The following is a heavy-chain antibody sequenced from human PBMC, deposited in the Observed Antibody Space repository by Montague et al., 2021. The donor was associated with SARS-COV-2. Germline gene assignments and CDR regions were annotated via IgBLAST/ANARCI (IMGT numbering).Heavy chain of an antibody. CDR2: IYHSGST. D-gene: IGHD3-10*01. Sequence: SETLSLTCAVSGGSISSSNWWSWVRQPPGKGLEWIGEIYHSGSTNYNPSRKSRVTISVDKSKNQFSLKLSSVTAADTAVYYFASRGAGWFGSNPERFDYWGQGTLVTVSS. J-gene: IGHJ4*02. CDR3: ASRGAGWFGSNPERFDY. CDR1: GGSISSSNW. V-gene: IGHV4-4*02.